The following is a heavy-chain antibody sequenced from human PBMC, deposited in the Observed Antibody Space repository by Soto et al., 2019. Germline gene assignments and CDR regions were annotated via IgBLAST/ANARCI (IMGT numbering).Heavy chain of an antibody. CDR1: GFTFSSYA. CDR3: AKVRELGTYWYFDL. Sequence: GGSLRLSCAASGFTFSSYAMSWVRQAPGKGLEWVSAISTSSTLYADSVKGRFTISRDNSKNTLNLQMNNLRAEDTAVYYCAKVRELGTYWYFDLWGRGTLVTVSS. V-gene: IGHV3-23*01. J-gene: IGHJ2*01. CDR2: ISTSST. D-gene: IGHD7-27*01.